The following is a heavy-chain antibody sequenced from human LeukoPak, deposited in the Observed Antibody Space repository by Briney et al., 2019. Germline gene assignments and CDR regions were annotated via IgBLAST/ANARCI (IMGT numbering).Heavy chain of an antibody. CDR3: ARSPRDQDAFDI. D-gene: IGHD2-2*01. Sequence: SETLSPTCTVSGGSISSYFWSWIRQPPGKGLEWIGYIYYSGTANYNPSLKSRVTISVDTSKNQFSLKLSSVTAADTAVYYCARSPRDQDAFDIWGQGTTVTVSS. J-gene: IGHJ3*02. CDR2: IYYSGTA. CDR1: GGSISSYF. V-gene: IGHV4-59*01.